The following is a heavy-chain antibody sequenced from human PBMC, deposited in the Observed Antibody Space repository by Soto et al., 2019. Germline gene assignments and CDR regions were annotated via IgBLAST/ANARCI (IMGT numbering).Heavy chain of an antibody. V-gene: IGHV2-5*01. CDR3: AHLPGGGYPPIYEF. Sequence: SGPTLVNPTQTLTLTCTFSGFSLSTSGVGVGWIRQPPGKALEWLALIYWNDAKRYSPSLLSRLTITKDTSKNQVVLRMTNMDPVDTATYYCAHLPGGGYPPIYEFWGQETLVTVSS. D-gene: IGHD3-16*01. CDR2: IYWNDAK. CDR1: GFSLSTSGVG. J-gene: IGHJ4*02.